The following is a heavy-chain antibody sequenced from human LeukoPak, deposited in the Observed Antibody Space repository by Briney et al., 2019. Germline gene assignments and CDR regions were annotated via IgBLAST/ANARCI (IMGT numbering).Heavy chain of an antibody. CDR1: GGSISSYY. CDR3: ARDQYYYDSSGYSQFDY. D-gene: IGHD3-22*01. Sequence: SETLSLTCTVSGGSISSYYWSWIRQPAGKGLESIGRIYTSGSTNYNPSLKSRVSMSVDTSKNQFSLKLSSVTAADTAVYYCARDQYYYDSSGYSQFDYWGQGTLVTVSA. CDR2: IYTSGST. J-gene: IGHJ4*02. V-gene: IGHV4-4*07.